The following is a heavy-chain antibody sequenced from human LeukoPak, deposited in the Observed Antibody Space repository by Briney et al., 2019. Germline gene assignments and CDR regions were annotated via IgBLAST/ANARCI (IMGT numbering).Heavy chain of an antibody. CDR1: GYTFTGYY. CDR3: ARIVKYSSGPLTDLLPYYFDY. D-gene: IGHD6-19*01. Sequence: ASVKVSCKASGYTFTGYYIHWVRQAPGQGLEWMGWINPKSGGTNYAQKFQGRVTLTRDTSISTAYMELSRLRSEDMAVYYCARIVKYSSGPLTDLLPYYFDYWGQGTLVTVSS. V-gene: IGHV1-2*02. J-gene: IGHJ4*02. CDR2: INPKSGGT.